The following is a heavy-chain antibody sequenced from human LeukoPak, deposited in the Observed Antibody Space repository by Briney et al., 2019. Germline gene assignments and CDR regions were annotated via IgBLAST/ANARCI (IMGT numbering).Heavy chain of an antibody. CDR1: GYTLTELS. V-gene: IGHV1-24*01. CDR2: FDPEDGET. D-gene: IGHD3-22*01. J-gene: IGHJ4*02. CDR3: ATGYDSSGYLPLGY. Sequence: ASVKVSCKVSGYTLTELSMHWVRQAPGKGLEWMGGFDPEDGETIYAQKFQGRVTMTEDTSTDTAYMELSSLRSEDTAAYYCATGYDSSGYLPLGYWGQGTLVTVSS.